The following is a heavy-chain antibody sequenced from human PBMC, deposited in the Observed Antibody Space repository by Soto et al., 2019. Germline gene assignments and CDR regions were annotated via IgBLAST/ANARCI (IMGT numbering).Heavy chain of an antibody. J-gene: IGHJ3*01. CDR3: ASQIIAMLATAFDV. D-gene: IGHD3-10*02. Sequence: PVESLKISCTAASGYRFSSYWIGWVRQAPGEAAGWVGIIDPSDSTTLYSPSFEGQVTISADRSVSTAYLQWRSLKASDNAMYYCASQIIAMLATAFDVWGQGTMVTVSS. CDR1: GYRFSSYW. CDR2: IDPSDSTT. V-gene: IGHV5-51*01.